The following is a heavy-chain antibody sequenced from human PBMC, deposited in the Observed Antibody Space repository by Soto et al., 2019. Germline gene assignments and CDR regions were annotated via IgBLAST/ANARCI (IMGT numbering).Heavy chain of an antibody. V-gene: IGHV4-30-4*01. CDR3: ARDQTRDGSNPPYFDY. Sequence: NPSETLSLTCTVSGGSISSGDYYWSWIRQPPGKGLEWIGYIYYRGSTYYNPSLKSRVTISVDTSKNQFSLMLGSVTAADTAVYSCARDQTRDGSNPPYFDYLGQGTRVTVSS. CDR2: IYYRGST. CDR1: GGSISSGDYY. D-gene: IGHD2-2*01. J-gene: IGHJ4*02.